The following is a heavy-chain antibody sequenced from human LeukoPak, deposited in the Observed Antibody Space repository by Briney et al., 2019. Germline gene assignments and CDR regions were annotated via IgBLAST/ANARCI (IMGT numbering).Heavy chain of an antibody. CDR1: GFTVRSNY. CDR3: ARGRVGGTYKLAY. CDR2: VYSGGAT. D-gene: IGHD1-26*01. J-gene: IGHJ4*02. V-gene: IGHV3-66*02. Sequence: GGSLRVSCAASGFTVRSNYMSCVRQAPGKGLEFGSVVYSGGATYYTDSLKGRFTISRDNSKNTVYLQMNSLRTEDTALYYCARGRVGGTYKLAYWGQGTLVTVSS.